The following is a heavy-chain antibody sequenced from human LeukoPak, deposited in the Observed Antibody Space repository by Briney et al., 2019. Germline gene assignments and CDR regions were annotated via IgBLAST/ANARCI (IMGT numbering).Heavy chain of an antibody. CDR3: ARRMISEASIDKGNWLDP. D-gene: IGHD3-22*01. CDR1: GGSINNYY. CDR2: ILYSGST. J-gene: IGHJ5*02. V-gene: IGHV4-59*08. Sequence: SETLSLTCTVSGGSINNYYWNWIRQPPGKALEWIGHILYSGSTHHNPSLTSRVTISLDTSKNQFSLKLSSVTAADTAVYYCARRMISEASIDKGNWLDPWGQGTLVTVSS.